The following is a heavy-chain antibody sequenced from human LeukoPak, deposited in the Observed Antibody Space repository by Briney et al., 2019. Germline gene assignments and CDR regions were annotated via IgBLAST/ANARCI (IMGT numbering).Heavy chain of an antibody. V-gene: IGHV4-4*07. CDR3: ARDFAYYYYYMDV. D-gene: IGHD3-3*01. CDR1: AGSISRYY. J-gene: IGHJ6*03. Sequence: SETLSLTCTVSAGSISRYYGSWVRQPAGQGMEWIGRIYTSGSTNYNPSLKSRVTMSVDTSKNQFSLKLSSVTGADTAVYYCARDFAYYYYYMDVWGKGTTVTVSS. CDR2: IYTSGST.